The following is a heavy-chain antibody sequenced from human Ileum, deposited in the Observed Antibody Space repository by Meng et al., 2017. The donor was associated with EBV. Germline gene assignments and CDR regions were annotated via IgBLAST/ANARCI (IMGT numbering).Heavy chain of an antibody. CDR3: VRGGLGPWY. CDR2: IDTDGSTT. J-gene: IGHJ4*02. Sequence: EVQVVESGSGLLKPGVSLILCCAAFGFTFSNSWMHWLRQAPGRGLVGVSHIDTDGSTTNYAGSVKGRFTISRDNAKNTLSLQMNSLRVEDTAVYYCVRGGLGPWYWGQGTLVTVSS. D-gene: IGHD3/OR15-3a*01. CDR1: GFTFSNSW. V-gene: IGHV3-74*01.